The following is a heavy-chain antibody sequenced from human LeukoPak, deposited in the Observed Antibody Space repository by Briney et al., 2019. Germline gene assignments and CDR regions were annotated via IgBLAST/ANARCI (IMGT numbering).Heavy chain of an antibody. J-gene: IGHJ4*02. CDR1: GYSFIDYY. Sequence: ASVKVSCKASGYSFIDYYLHWVRQAPGQGFEWMGWINPNSGATNYAQKFQGRVTLTRDSSISSGYMELSSLTSDDTAIYYCTREGIAARPRGKNDYWGQGTLVTVSS. CDR2: INPNSGAT. V-gene: IGHV1-2*02. CDR3: TREGIAARPRGKNDY. D-gene: IGHD6-6*01.